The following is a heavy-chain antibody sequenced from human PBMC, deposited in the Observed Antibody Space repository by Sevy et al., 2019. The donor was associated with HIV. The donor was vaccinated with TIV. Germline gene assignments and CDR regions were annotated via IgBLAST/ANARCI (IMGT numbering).Heavy chain of an antibody. J-gene: IGHJ6*02. V-gene: IGHV3-23*01. D-gene: IGHD2-2*01. Sequence: GGSLRLSCVASEFSFKSYWMSWVRQAPGKGLEWVSTISGSGGTTYYADSVKGRFTISRDNSKKTLYLQMNSLRAEDTALYYCAKGDTSTRYYYYGMDVWGQGTAVTVSS. CDR3: AKGDTSTRYYYYGMDV. CDR1: EFSFKSYW. CDR2: ISGSGGTT.